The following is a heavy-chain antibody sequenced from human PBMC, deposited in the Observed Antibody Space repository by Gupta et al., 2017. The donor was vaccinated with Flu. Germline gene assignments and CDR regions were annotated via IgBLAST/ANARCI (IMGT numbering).Heavy chain of an antibody. V-gene: IGHV3-49*03. CDR2: VRSKIFGETT. J-gene: IGHJ3*02. CDR1: GFTFGDYI. CDR3: TRDRVNVASPDNFEI. D-gene: IGHD3-10*01. Sequence: GGALVQPGRSLRLSCTASGFTFGDYIMNWFRQAPGKGLQWVGFVRSKIFGETTEYAASVKGRFTISRDDSKGSAYLQMSSLKSEDTAVYYCTRDRVNVASPDNFEIWVQGTMVTVSS.